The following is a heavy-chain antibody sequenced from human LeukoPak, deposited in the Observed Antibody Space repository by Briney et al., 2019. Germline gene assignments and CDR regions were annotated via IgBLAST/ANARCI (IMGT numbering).Heavy chain of an antibody. CDR3: VKLIWSGYANWFDP. D-gene: IGHD3-3*01. V-gene: IGHV3-43*02. CDR1: GFTFDDYA. CDR2: ISGNGGST. J-gene: IGHJ5*02. Sequence: GGSLRLSCAASGFTFDDYAMHWVRQAPGKGLEWVSLISGNGGSTYYADPVKGRFTISRDNRKNSMYLQMNSLRTEDTALYYCVKLIWSGYANWFDPWGQGTLVTVSS.